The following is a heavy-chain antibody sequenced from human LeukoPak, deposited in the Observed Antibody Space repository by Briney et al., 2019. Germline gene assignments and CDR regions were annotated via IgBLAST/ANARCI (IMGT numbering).Heavy chain of an antibody. CDR2: IIPIFGTA. Sequence: SVKVSCKASGGTFSSYAISWVRQAPGQGLEWMGGIIPIFGTANYAQKFQGRVTITADESTSTAYMELRSLRSDDTAVYYCARAGGGSSTSDWFDPWGQGTLVTVSS. CDR3: ARAGGGSSTSDWFDP. CDR1: GGTFSSYA. D-gene: IGHD2-2*01. V-gene: IGHV1-69*13. J-gene: IGHJ5*02.